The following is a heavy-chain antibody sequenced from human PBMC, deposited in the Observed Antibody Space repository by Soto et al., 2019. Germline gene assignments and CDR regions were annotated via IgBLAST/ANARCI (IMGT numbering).Heavy chain of an antibody. D-gene: IGHD3-3*01. J-gene: IGHJ5*02. Sequence: SETLSLTCTVSGGSISSYYWSWIRQPPGKGLEWIGYIYYSGSTNYNPSLKSRVSISVDTSKNQFSLKLSSVTAADTAVYYCARDTYYDFWSGYSEENWFDPWGQGTLVTVSS. CDR2: IYYSGST. CDR3: ARDTYYDFWSGYSEENWFDP. CDR1: GGSISSYY. V-gene: IGHV4-59*01.